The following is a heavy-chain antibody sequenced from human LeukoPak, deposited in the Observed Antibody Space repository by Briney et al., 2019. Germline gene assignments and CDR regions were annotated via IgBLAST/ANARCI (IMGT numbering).Heavy chain of an antibody. CDR3: TRGSQNCASASCYDF. Sequence: GSSVKVSCKASGYTFTSYDINWVRQAAGQGLEWMGWMNPNSGNTGYARKFQGRVTMTRSNSIRTAYMELGSLTSEDTAVYYCTRGSQNCASASCYDFWGQGTLVTVSS. CDR2: MNPNSGNT. CDR1: GYTFTSYD. J-gene: IGHJ4*02. V-gene: IGHV1-8*01. D-gene: IGHD2-2*01.